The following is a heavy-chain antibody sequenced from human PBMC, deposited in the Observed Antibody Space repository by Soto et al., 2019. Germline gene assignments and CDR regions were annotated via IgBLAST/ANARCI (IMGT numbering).Heavy chain of an antibody. CDR2: INHRGST. Sequence: SETLSLTCAVSGGSFSRFYWSWIRQPPGMWLEWIGEINHRGSTSYNSSLKGRVTISIDTSKRQFSLKLNSVTSADTAVYYCASRAKHDYDSSGPDFDSWGQGIQVTVSS. V-gene: IGHV4-34*01. D-gene: IGHD3-22*01. CDR3: ASRAKHDYDSSGPDFDS. CDR1: GGSFSRFY. J-gene: IGHJ4*02.